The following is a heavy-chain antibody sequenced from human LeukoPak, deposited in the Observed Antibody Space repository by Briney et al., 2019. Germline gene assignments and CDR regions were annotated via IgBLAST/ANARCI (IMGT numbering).Heavy chain of an antibody. J-gene: IGHJ3*02. CDR2: IYTSGST. CDR3: ASVMITFSGQGAFDI. CDR1: GGSISNYY. D-gene: IGHD3-16*01. Sequence: PSETLSLTCTVSGGSISNYYWSWIRQPAGKGLEWIGRIYTSGSTNYNPSLKSRVTMSVDTSKNQFSLKLSSVTAADTAVYYCASVMITFSGQGAFDIWGQGTMVSVSS. V-gene: IGHV4-4*07.